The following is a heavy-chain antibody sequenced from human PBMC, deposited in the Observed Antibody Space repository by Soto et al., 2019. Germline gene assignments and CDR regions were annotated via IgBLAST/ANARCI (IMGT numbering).Heavy chain of an antibody. CDR3: ARCIAMKVVVQSGGPDKYYFDS. Sequence: PSPTRSLTCAVYGGSFRGYYSPWIRHPPAKGLEWFVEINQSRSTSYNPSLKSRVTIEVDTSKNQFSLKLKSVTAADTAVYHCARCIAMKVVVQSGGPDKYYFDSWGQGTLVTVS. D-gene: IGHD3-22*01. V-gene: IGHV4-34*01. CDR2: INQSRST. J-gene: IGHJ4*02. CDR1: GGSFRGYY.